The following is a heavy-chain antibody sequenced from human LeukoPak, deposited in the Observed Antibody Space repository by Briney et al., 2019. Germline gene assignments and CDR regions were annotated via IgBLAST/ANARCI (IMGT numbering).Heavy chain of an antibody. D-gene: IGHD1-26*01. CDR1: GGSMGSYY. CDR3: ARGRIVGARDAFDI. J-gene: IGHJ3*02. CDR2: IYYSGST. V-gene: IGHV4-59*01. Sequence: PSETLSLTCTVSGGSMGSYYWSWMRQPPGKELEWIGCIYYSGSTNYNPSLKSRVTISLDTSKNQFSLKLSSVTAADTAVYYCARGRIVGARDAFDIWGQGTMVTVSS.